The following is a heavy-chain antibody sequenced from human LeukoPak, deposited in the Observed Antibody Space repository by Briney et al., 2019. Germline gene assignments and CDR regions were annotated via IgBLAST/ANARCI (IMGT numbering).Heavy chain of an antibody. V-gene: IGHV4-39*07. CDR1: GGSISSSSYF. CDR2: IYYGGNS. CDR3: ARGSRSRYSSSWAIDY. D-gene: IGHD6-13*01. Sequence: PSETLSLTCTVSGGSISSSSYFWGWVRQPPGKGLEWIGSIYYGGNSYYNPSLKSRVTISVDTSKNQFSLKLSSVTAADTAVYYCARGSRSRYSSSWAIDYWGQGTLVTVSS. J-gene: IGHJ4*02.